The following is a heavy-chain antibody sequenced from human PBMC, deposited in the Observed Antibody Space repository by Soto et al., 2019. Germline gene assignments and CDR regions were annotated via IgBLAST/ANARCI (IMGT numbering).Heavy chain of an antibody. CDR2: ISDSGSA. Sequence: QVQLQESGPGLVKPSQTLSLTCTVSGGSISGGGYYWSWVRQHPGKGLEWIGFISDSGSAYYNPSLKSRVTISVDTSTNQFSPKLSSVTAADTAVYYCAKDTLYGWFDPWGQGTLVTVSS. CDR1: GGSISGGGYY. D-gene: IGHD2-2*02. CDR3: AKDTLYGWFDP. J-gene: IGHJ5*02. V-gene: IGHV4-31*03.